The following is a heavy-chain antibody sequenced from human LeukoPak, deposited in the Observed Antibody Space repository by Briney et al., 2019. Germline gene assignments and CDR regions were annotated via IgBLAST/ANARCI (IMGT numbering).Heavy chain of an antibody. V-gene: IGHV3-30*18. CDR3: AKDSRGYSHFDY. CDR2: ISYDGSNK. CDR1: GFTFNNYD. D-gene: IGHD3-22*01. Sequence: GGSLRLSCTASGFTFNNYDMHWVRQAPGKGLEWVAVISYDGSNKYSADSVKGRFTISRDNSKNTLYLQMNSLRAEDTAMYYCAKDSRGYSHFDYWGQGTLVTVSS. J-gene: IGHJ4*02.